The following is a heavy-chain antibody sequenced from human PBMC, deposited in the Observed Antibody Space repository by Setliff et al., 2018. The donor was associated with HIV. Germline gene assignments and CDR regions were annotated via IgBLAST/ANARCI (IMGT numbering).Heavy chain of an antibody. D-gene: IGHD5-12*01. CDR2: SNSDGSST. Sequence: GGSLRLSCAASGFTFNTYWMHWVRQAPGKGLVWVSHSNSDGSSTTYADSVKGRFTISRDNAKNTLYLQMNSLRAEDTAVYYCARDQGFRDIPKRVYWFDPWGQGTLVTVSS. V-gene: IGHV3-74*03. CDR1: GFTFNTYW. J-gene: IGHJ5*02. CDR3: ARDQGFRDIPKRVYWFDP.